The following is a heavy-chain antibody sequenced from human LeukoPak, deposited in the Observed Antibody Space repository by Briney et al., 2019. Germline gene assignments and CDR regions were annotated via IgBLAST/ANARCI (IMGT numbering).Heavy chain of an antibody. J-gene: IGHJ4*02. V-gene: IGHV1-69*01. D-gene: IGHD3-3*01. CDR1: GGTFSSYA. Sequence: GSSVKVSCKASGGTFSSYAISWARQAPGQGLEWMGGIIPIFGTANYAQKFQGRVTITADESTSTAYMELSSLRSEDTAVYYCARDRYDFWSGYYTVFYWGQGTLVTVSS. CDR2: IIPIFGTA. CDR3: ARDRYDFWSGYYTVFY.